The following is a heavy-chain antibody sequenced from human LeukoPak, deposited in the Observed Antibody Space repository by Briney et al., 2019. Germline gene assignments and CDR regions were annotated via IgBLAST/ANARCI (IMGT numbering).Heavy chain of an antibody. CDR3: AGKYYYDSSGYFYVDW. J-gene: IGHJ4*02. Sequence: SETLSLTCTVSGYSISSGYYWGWIRQPPGKGLEWIGRIYHSGSTYYNPSLKSRVTMSLDTSKNQFSLNLNSVTAADTAIYYCAGKYYYDSSGYFYVDWWGQGTLVTVSS. D-gene: IGHD3-22*01. CDR1: GYSISSGYY. V-gene: IGHV4-38-2*02. CDR2: IYHSGST.